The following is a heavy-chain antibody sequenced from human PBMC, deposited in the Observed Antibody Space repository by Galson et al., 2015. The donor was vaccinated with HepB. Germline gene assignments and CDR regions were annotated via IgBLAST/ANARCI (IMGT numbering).Heavy chain of an antibody. CDR3: ARDSSGIAVAGTSFDY. CDR1: GFTFSSYW. J-gene: IGHJ4*02. CDR2: IKQDGSEK. V-gene: IGHV3-7*03. D-gene: IGHD6-19*01. Sequence: SLRLSCAASGFTFSSYWMSWVRQAPGKGLEWVANIKQDGSEKYYVDSVKARFTISRDNAKNSLYLQMNSLRAEDTAVYYCARDSSGIAVAGTSFDYWGQGTLVTVSS.